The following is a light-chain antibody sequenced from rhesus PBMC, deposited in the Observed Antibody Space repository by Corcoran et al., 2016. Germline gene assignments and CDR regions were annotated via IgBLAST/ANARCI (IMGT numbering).Light chain of an antibody. V-gene: IGKV1S12*01. J-gene: IGKJ1*01. CDR2: AAS. CDR1: QNIYRN. Sequence: DIQMTQSPSALSASVGDRVTISCRASQNIYRNLAWYQQKPGKAPKLLIYAASSLQTGIPSRFSGSRSGTDFTLTSISLQPEDSATYFCQHYYDNPRTFGQGTKVEIK. CDR3: QHYYDNPRT.